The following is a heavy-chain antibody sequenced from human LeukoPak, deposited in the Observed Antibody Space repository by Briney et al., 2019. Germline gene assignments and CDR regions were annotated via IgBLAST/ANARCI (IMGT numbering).Heavy chain of an antibody. J-gene: IGHJ5*02. CDR2: IYYSGSN. Sequence: SETLSLTCTVSGGSISSSSYYWGWLPQPPGKGLVWFGSIYYSGSNYYNPSLKSRVTISVDTSKNQFSLKLSSVTAADTAVYYCARDEPGGSYPFDPWGQGTLVTVSP. CDR1: GGSISSSSYY. D-gene: IGHD1-26*01. V-gene: IGHV4-39*07. CDR3: ARDEPGGSYPFDP.